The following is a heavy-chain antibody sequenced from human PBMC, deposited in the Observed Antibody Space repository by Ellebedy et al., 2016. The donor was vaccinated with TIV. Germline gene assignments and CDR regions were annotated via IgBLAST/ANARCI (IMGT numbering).Heavy chain of an antibody. Sequence: GESLKISXAVSGFIVSDNYIHWVRQAPGKGLECVAVIYAEPHGGHTYYADSVKGRFTISKDTSKNTLGLQMNSLRAEDTAIYYCAKDLGKGGGSVFEYWGQGTLVTVSS. CDR2: IYAEPHGGHT. CDR1: GFIVSDNY. J-gene: IGHJ4*02. CDR3: AKDLGKGGGSVFEY. D-gene: IGHD6-25*01. V-gene: IGHV3-53*01.